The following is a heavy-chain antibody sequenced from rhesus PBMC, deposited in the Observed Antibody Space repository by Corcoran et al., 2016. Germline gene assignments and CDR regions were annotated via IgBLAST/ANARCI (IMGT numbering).Heavy chain of an antibody. CDR2: IIGNSVST. CDR3: ARPNYYFDY. CDR1: GGSFSSYW. J-gene: IGHJ4*01. Sequence: QVQLQESGPGLVKPSETLSLTCAVSGGSFSSYWWSWIRQPPGKGLEWIGGIIGNSVSTHYNPSPTSRFTISKDTSKNQFSLKLSSVTAADTAVYYCARPNYYFDYWGQGVLVTVSS. V-gene: IGHV4-80*01.